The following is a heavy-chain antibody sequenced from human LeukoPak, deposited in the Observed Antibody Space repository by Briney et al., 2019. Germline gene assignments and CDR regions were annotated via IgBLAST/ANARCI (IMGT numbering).Heavy chain of an antibody. Sequence: GGSLRLSCAASGFTFSNYAINWVRQTPGKGLEWVSAISGTGDSTYYADSVKGRFTISRDNSKSTLFLQMHALRADDTAVYYCAKDLCSGGSCYSDFWGQGTLVTVPS. CDR1: GFTFSNYA. CDR3: AKDLCSGGSCYSDF. D-gene: IGHD2-15*01. J-gene: IGHJ4*02. V-gene: IGHV3-23*01. CDR2: ISGTGDST.